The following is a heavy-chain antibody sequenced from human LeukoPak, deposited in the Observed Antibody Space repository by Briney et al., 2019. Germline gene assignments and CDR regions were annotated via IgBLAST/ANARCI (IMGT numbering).Heavy chain of an antibody. D-gene: IGHD5-18*01. V-gene: IGHV1-2*02. CDR2: INPNSGGT. CDR3: ARGRGYSYGSSLAVGY. J-gene: IGHJ4*02. CDR1: GYTFTGYY. Sequence: ASVKVSCKASGYTFTGYYMHWVRQAPGQGLEWMGWINPNSGGTNYAQKFQGRVTMTRDTSISTAYMELSRLRSDDTAVYYCARGRGYSYGSSLAVGYWGQGTLVTVSS.